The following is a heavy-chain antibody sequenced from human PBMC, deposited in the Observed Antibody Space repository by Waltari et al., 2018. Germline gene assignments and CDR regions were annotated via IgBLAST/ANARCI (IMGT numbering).Heavy chain of an antibody. Sequence: EVQLVESGGGLVKPGGSLRLTCAASAFAFSVQAMNWFRRFPGKGLEWVSSISSLGTDIYYAESLNGRFTISRDNSKNSLYLQMDYLRAEDTALYYCARDFSVGQIFYTHYYYHGMDVWGQGTTVTVSS. CDR2: ISSLGTDI. CDR1: AFAFSVQA. J-gene: IGHJ6*02. D-gene: IGHD3-9*01. V-gene: IGHV3-21*01. CDR3: ARDFSVGQIFYTHYYYHGMDV.